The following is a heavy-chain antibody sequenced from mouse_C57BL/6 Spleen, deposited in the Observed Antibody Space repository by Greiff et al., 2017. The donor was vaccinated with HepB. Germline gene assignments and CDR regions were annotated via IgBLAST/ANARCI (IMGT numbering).Heavy chain of an antibody. CDR2: IYPGDGDT. V-gene: IGHV1-80*01. CDR3: ARITTVVCSYYFDY. CDR1: GYAFSSYW. Sequence: QVQLQQSGAELVKPGASVKISCKASGYAFSSYWMNWVKQRPGKGLEWIGQIYPGDGDTNYNGKFKGKATLTADKSSSTAYMQLSSLTSEDSAVYFCARITTVVCSYYFDYWGQGTTLTVSS. J-gene: IGHJ2*01. D-gene: IGHD1-1*01.